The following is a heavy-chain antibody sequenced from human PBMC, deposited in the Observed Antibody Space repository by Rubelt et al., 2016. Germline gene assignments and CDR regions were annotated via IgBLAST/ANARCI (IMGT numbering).Heavy chain of an antibody. J-gene: IGHJ4*02. CDR2: ISGSGGST. V-gene: IGHV3-23*01. CDR3: ASQNYYDSSGYYRLFDY. D-gene: IGHD3-22*01. Sequence: ISGSGGSTYYADSVKGRFTISRDNSKNTLYLQMNSLRAEDTAVYYCASQNYYDSSGYYRLFDYWGQGTLVTVSS.